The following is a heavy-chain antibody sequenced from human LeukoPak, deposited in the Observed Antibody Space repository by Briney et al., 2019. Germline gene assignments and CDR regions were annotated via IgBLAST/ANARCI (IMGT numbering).Heavy chain of an antibody. V-gene: IGHV1-2*06. Sequence: ASVKVSCKASGYTFTGYYMHWVRQAPGQGLEWMGRINPNSGGTNYAQKFQGRVTMTRDTSISTAYMELSRLRSDDTAVYYCARDSLRSGYSYGLVDYFDYWGPRTLVTVSS. CDR2: INPNSGGT. J-gene: IGHJ4*02. CDR1: GYTFTGYY. CDR3: ARDSLRSGYSYGLVDYFDY. D-gene: IGHD5-18*01.